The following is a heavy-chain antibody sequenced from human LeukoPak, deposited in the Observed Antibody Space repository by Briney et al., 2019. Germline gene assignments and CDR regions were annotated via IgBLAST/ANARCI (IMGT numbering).Heavy chain of an antibody. CDR1: GFSLSTRGVG. CDR3: AHSAYSYYDSSGYPDY. Sequence: ESGPTLLQPTPTLTLTFTFSGFSLSTRGVGVGWIRQPPGKALEWISLIYWNDDKRYSPSLKSRLTITKDTSKNQVVHTMTNMDPVDTATYYCAHSAYSYYDSSGYPDYWGQGTLVTVSS. D-gene: IGHD3-22*01. J-gene: IGHJ4*02. CDR2: IYWNDDK. V-gene: IGHV2-5*01.